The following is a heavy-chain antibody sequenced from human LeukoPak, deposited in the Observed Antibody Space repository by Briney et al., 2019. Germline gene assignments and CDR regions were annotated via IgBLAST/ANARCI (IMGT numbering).Heavy chain of an antibody. D-gene: IGHD5-24*01. CDR3: ARVEDGYNWLGQKYYYYYMDV. J-gene: IGHJ6*03. CDR2: IYYSGST. Sequence: PSETLSLTCAVSGGSISSYYWSWIRQPPGKGLEWIGYIYYSGSTNYNPSLESRVTISVDTSKNQFSLKLSSVTAADTAVYYCARVEDGYNWLGQKYYYYYMDVWGKGTTVTVSS. CDR1: GGSISSYY. V-gene: IGHV4-59*01.